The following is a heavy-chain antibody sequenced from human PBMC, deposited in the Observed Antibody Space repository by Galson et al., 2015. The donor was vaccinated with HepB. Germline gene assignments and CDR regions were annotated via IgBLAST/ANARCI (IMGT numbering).Heavy chain of an antibody. CDR3: ATCSSWYYYYGMDV. CDR1: GFTFSSYS. V-gene: IGHV3-48*04. CDR2: ISSSSSTI. Sequence: SLRLSCAASGFTFSSYSMNWVRQAPGKGLEWVSYISSSSSTIYYADSVKGRFTISRDNAKNSLYLQMNSLRAEDTAVYYCATCSSWYYYYGMDVWGQGTTVTVSS. J-gene: IGHJ6*02. D-gene: IGHD2-15*01.